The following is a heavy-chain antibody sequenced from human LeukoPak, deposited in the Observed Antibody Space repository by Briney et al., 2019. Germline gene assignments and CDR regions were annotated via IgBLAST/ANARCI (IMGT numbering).Heavy chain of an antibody. Sequence: ASVKVSCKASGYTFTSYDINWVRQATGQGLEWMGWMNPNSGNTGYAQKFQGRVTMTRDTSISTAYMELSRLRSDDTAVYYCARAVHGAAAGQAYNWFDPWGQGTLVTVSS. V-gene: IGHV1-8*01. CDR1: GYTFTSYD. CDR3: ARAVHGAAAGQAYNWFDP. D-gene: IGHD6-13*01. J-gene: IGHJ5*02. CDR2: MNPNSGNT.